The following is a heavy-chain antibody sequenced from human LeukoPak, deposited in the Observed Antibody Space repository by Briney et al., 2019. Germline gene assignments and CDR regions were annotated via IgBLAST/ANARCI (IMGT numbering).Heavy chain of an antibody. D-gene: IGHD3-3*01. Sequence: GGSLRLSCAASGFTVSSNYMSWVRQAPGKGLEWVAVISYDGSNKYYADSVKGRFTISRDNSKNTLYLQMNSLRAEDTAVYYCASPLSGPYYDFWSGYYGNFDYWGQGTLVTVSS. CDR1: GFTVSSNY. CDR3: ASPLSGPYYDFWSGYYGNFDY. CDR2: ISYDGSNK. V-gene: IGHV3-30-3*01. J-gene: IGHJ4*02.